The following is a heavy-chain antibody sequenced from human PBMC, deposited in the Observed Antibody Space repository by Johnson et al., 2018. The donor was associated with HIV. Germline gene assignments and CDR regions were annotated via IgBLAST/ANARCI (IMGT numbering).Heavy chain of an antibody. J-gene: IGHJ3*02. D-gene: IGHD2-8*01. V-gene: IGHV3-7*05. CDR1: GFTFSSYW. CDR3: ARDKLNWGMGASDI. CDR2: IKKDGSEN. Sequence: VQLVESGGGLVQPGDSLRLSCVASGFTFSSYWMNWVRQTPGKGLEWVANIKKDGSENYYADSVKGRFTISSDNAKNSLYLQLNSLRDDDTALYYRARDKLNWGMGASDIWGQGTMVTVSS.